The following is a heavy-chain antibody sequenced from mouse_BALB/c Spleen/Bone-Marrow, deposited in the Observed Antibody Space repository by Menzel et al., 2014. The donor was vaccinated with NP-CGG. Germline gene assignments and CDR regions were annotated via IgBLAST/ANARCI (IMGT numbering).Heavy chain of an antibody. CDR3: AKHRLTYYAMDY. CDR1: GFSLTDCG. CDR2: IWGGGST. Sequence: QVHVKQSGPGLVSPSQRLSITCTVSGFSLTDCGVSWIRQPPGKGLEWLGVIWGGGSTYYNSALKSRLSISKDNSKSQVFLKMNSLQTDDTAMYYCAKHRLTYYAMDYWGQGTSVTVSS. D-gene: IGHD1-3*01. J-gene: IGHJ4*01. V-gene: IGHV2-6-5*01.